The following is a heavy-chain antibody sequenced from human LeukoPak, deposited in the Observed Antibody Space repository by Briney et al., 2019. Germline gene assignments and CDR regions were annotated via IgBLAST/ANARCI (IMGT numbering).Heavy chain of an antibody. CDR2: IYTSGST. CDR1: GGSINSGGYY. V-gene: IGHV4-61*09. Sequence: SQTLSLTCSVSGGSINSGGYYWTWIRQPAGKGLEWIGNIYTSGSTNYNPSLKSRVTISLDTSKNQFSLKLLSVTAAHTAMYYCVRQFDFWGQGTLVTVSS. J-gene: IGHJ4*02. CDR3: VRQFDF.